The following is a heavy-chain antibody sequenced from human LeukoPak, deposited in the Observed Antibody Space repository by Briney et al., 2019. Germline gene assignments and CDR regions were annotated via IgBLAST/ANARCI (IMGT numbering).Heavy chain of an antibody. Sequence: GGSLRLSCAASGFTFSSYSVNWVRQAPGKGLEWVSSISSSSSYIYYADSMKGRFTISRDNAKNSLYLQMNSLRAEDTAVYYCAREAVLLWFGDGPFDPWGQGTLVTVSS. J-gene: IGHJ5*02. CDR2: ISSSSSYI. CDR3: AREAVLLWFGDGPFDP. D-gene: IGHD3-10*01. V-gene: IGHV3-21*01. CDR1: GFTFSSYS.